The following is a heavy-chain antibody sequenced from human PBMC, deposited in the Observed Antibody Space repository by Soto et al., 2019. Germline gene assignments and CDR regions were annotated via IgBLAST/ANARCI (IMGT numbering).Heavy chain of an antibody. CDR1: GFSFSTYN. CDR3: AQNGQWLATPPVA. CDR2: IDASSTHI. J-gene: IGHJ4*02. V-gene: IGHV3-21*01. Sequence: GGSLRLSCAASGFSFSTYNMNWVRQAPGKGLEWVSSIDASSTHIYYADSVKGRFTISRDNGKSSLYLQMDSLRAEDTALYYCAQNGQWLATPPVAWGQGSLVTVSS. D-gene: IGHD6-19*01.